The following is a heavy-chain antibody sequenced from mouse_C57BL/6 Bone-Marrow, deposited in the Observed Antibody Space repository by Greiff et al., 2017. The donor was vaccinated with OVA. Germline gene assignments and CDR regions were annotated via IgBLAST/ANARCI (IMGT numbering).Heavy chain of an antibody. CDR1: GYTFTSYW. CDR3: ASRDYGSRGVYYFDY. J-gene: IGHJ2*01. Sequence: VQLQQPGAELVKPGASVKLSCKASGYTFTSYWMHWVKQRPGQGLEWIGMIHPTSGSTNYNEKFKSKATLTVDKSSSTAYMQLSSLTSEDSAVYYCASRDYGSRGVYYFDYWGQGTTLTVSS. CDR2: IHPTSGST. D-gene: IGHD1-1*01. V-gene: IGHV1-64*01.